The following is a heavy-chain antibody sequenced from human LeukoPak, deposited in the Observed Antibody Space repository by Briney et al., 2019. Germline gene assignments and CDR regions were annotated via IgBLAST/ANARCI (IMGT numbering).Heavy chain of an antibody. V-gene: IGHV1-2*02. D-gene: IGHD3-10*01. Sequence: ASVKVSCKASGYTFTGYYMHWVQQAPGQGLEWMGWINPTSGGTNYAQEFQGRVTMTRDTSISTAYMELSRLRSDDTAVYYCARDNYGDRGVFYYYYYYMDVWGKGTTVTVSS. CDR3: ARDNYGDRGVFYYYYYYMDV. CDR1: GYTFTGYY. CDR2: INPTSGGT. J-gene: IGHJ6*03.